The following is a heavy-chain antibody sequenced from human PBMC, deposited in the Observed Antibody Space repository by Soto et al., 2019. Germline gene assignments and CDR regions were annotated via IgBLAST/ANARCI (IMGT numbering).Heavy chain of an antibody. CDR3: ATISYDFWSGYDYYYYYGMDV. CDR1: GGSISSGGYY. V-gene: IGHV4-31*03. J-gene: IGHJ6*02. D-gene: IGHD3-3*01. CDR2: IYYSGST. Sequence: SETLSLTCTVSGGSISSGGYYWSWIRRHPGKGLEWIGYIYYSGSTYYNPSLKSRVTISVDTSKNQFSLKLSSVTAADTAVYYCATISYDFWSGYDYYYYYGMDVWGQGTTVTVSS.